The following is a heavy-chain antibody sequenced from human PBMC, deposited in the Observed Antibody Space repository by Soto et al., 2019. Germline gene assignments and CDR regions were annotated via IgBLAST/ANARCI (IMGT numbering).Heavy chain of an antibody. CDR1: GGSISSSSYY. V-gene: IGHV4-39*01. Sequence: SETLSLTCTVSGGSISSSSYYWGWIRQPPGKGLEWIGSIYYSGSTYYNPSLKSRVTISVDTSKNQFSLKLSSVTAADTAVYYCARHGVTMVRGVIIQPNWFDPWGQGTLVTVPQ. J-gene: IGHJ5*02. CDR3: ARHGVTMVRGVIIQPNWFDP. D-gene: IGHD3-10*01. CDR2: IYYSGST.